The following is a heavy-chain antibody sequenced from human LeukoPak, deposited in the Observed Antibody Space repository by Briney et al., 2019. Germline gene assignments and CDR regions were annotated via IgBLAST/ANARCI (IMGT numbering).Heavy chain of an antibody. D-gene: IGHD3-22*01. CDR2: ISSSSSYI. CDR3: ASSYSSGYGWFDP. J-gene: IGHJ5*02. Sequence: GGSLRLSCAASGFTFGSYSMNWVRQAEGEGLEWVSSISSSSSYIYYADSVKGRFTISRDNAKNPLYLQMSSLRAEDTAVYYCASSYSSGYGWFDPWGQGTLVTVSS. CDR1: GFTFGSYS. V-gene: IGHV3-21*01.